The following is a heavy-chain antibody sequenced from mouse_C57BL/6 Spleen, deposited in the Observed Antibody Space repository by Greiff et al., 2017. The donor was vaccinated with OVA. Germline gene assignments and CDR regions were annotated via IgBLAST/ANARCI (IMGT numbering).Heavy chain of an antibody. V-gene: IGHV5-6*02. J-gene: IGHJ2*01. Sequence: DVMLVESGGDLVKPGGSLKLSCAASGFTFSSYGMSWVRQTPDKRLEWVATISSGGSYTYYPDSVKGRFTISRDNAKNTLYLQMSSLKSEDTAMYYCARQEDYGNYDYWGQGTTLTVSS. CDR1: GFTFSSYG. CDR2: ISSGGSYT. D-gene: IGHD2-1*01. CDR3: ARQEDYGNYDY.